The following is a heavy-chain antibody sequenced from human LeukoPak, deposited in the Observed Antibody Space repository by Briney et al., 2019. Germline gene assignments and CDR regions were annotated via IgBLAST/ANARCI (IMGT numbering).Heavy chain of an antibody. Sequence: SETLSLTCTVSGGSMIGYYWSSIRQPPGKGLEWIGYIYYSGSTNYNPSLKSRVTISVDTSKNQFSLKLTSVTAADTAIYYCARGHWGCDYWGQGTLVTVSS. CDR2: IYYSGST. V-gene: IGHV4-59*01. CDR1: GGSMIGYY. D-gene: IGHD7-27*01. CDR3: ARGHWGCDY. J-gene: IGHJ4*02.